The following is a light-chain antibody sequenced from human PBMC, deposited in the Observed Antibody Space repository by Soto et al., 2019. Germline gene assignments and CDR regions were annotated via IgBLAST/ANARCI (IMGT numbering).Light chain of an antibody. Sequence: QSALTQPASVSGSPGQSITISCTGTSSDVGSYNLVSWYQQHPTKAPKLMVYEVSERPSGVSNRFSGSKSDNTASLTISGLQAEDEADYYGCSYAGRSTLAVFGGGTQLTVL. J-gene: IGLJ7*01. V-gene: IGLV2-23*02. CDR3: CSYAGRSTLAV. CDR2: EVS. CDR1: SSDVGSYNL.